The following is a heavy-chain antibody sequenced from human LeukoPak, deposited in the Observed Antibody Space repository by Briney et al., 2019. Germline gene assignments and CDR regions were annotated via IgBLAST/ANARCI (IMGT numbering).Heavy chain of an antibody. Sequence: ASVKVSCKASGGTFSSYAISWVRQAPGQGLEWMGGIIPIFGTANYAQKFQGRVTITADESTSTAYMELSSLRSEDTAVYYCARGPPVGATTVFDYWGQGTLVTVSS. CDR3: ARGPPVGATTVFDY. V-gene: IGHV1-69*13. J-gene: IGHJ4*02. CDR1: GGTFSSYA. D-gene: IGHD1-26*01. CDR2: IIPIFGTA.